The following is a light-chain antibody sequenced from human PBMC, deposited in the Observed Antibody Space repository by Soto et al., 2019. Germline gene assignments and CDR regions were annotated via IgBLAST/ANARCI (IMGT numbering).Light chain of an antibody. CDR2: TND. CDR1: RSNIGTNV. V-gene: IGLV1-47*02. CDR3: AAWDDSLSAVI. Sequence: QSVLTQPPSASGTPGQRVTISCSGSRSNIGTNVVNWFQQLPGTAPKLLIYTNDQRPSGVPDRFSGSKSGTSASLAISGVRSEDEADYYCAAWDDSLSAVIFGGGTKVTVL. J-gene: IGLJ2*01.